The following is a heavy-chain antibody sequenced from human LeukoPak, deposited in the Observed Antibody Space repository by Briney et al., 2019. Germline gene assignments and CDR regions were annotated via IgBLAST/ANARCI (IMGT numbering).Heavy chain of an antibody. CDR3: ARDQTPYY. Sequence: QTGGSLRLSCVASGFTFSNYWMTWVRQAPGKGLEWVANIKLDGSEAYYVDSVKGRFTISRDNTQNSLYLQMNSLRAEDTAVYYCARDQTPYYWGQGTLVTVSS. J-gene: IGHJ4*02. V-gene: IGHV3-7*01. CDR1: GFTFSNYW. CDR2: IKLDGSEA.